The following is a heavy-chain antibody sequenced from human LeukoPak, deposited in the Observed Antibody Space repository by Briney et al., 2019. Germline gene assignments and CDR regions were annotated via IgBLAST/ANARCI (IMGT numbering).Heavy chain of an antibody. CDR2: ISWNSGSI. CDR1: GFTFDDYA. J-gene: IGHJ4*02. Sequence: GGSLRLSCAASGFTFDDYAMHWVRQAPGKGLEWVSGISWNSGSIGYADSVKGRFTISRDNSKNTLYLQMNSLRAEDTAVYYCTKDPSGSYSTYYFDYWGQGTLVTVSS. D-gene: IGHD1-26*01. CDR3: TKDPSGSYSTYYFDY. V-gene: IGHV3-9*01.